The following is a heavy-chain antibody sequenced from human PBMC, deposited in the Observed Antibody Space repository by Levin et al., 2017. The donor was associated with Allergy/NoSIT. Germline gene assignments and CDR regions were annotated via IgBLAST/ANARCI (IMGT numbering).Heavy chain of an antibody. CDR3: ARGGVGYCSSTSCYTGNDWYFDL. Sequence: SQTLSLTCAVYGGSFSDYYWSWIRQPPGKGLEWIGEINHSGSTNYNPSPKSRVTISVDTSKNQFSLKLSSVTAADTAVYYCARGGVGYCSSTSCYTGNDWYFDLWGRGTLVTVSS. CDR2: INHSGST. V-gene: IGHV4-34*01. CDR1: GGSFSDYY. J-gene: IGHJ2*01. D-gene: IGHD2-2*02.